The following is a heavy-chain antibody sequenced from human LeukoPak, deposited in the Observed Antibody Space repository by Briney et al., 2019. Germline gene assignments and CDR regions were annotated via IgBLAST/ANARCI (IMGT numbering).Heavy chain of an antibody. CDR2: INPSGGST. Sequence: GASVKVSCKASGYTFTSYYMHWVRQAPGQGLEWMGIINPSGGSTSYAQKFQGRVTMTRDTSTSTVYMELSSLRSEDTAVYYCARYHPSNYYDNVFDYWGQGTLVTVSS. CDR3: ARYHPSNYYDNVFDY. J-gene: IGHJ4*02. V-gene: IGHV1-46*01. D-gene: IGHD3-22*01. CDR1: GYTFTSYY.